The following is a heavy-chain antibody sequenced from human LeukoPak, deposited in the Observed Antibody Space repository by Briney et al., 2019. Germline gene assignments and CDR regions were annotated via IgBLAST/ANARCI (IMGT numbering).Heavy chain of an antibody. V-gene: IGHV3-48*04. D-gene: IGHD3-22*01. CDR1: GFTFSSYA. CDR2: ISSSGSTI. CDR3: ARAPGTMIVWDRLDP. Sequence: GGSLRLPCAASGFTFSSYAMSWVRQAPGKGLEWVSYISSSGSTIYYADSVKGRFTISRDNAKNSLYLQMNSLRAEDTAVYYCARAPGTMIVWDRLDPWGQGTLVTVSS. J-gene: IGHJ5*02.